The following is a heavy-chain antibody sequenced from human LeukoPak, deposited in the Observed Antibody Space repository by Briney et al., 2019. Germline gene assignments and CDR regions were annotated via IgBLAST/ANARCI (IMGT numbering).Heavy chain of an antibody. CDR1: GFTFSSYA. CDR2: ISGSGGST. Sequence: GGSLRLSCAASGFTFSSYATSWVRQAPGKGLEWVSAISGSGGSTYYADSVKGRFTISRDNSKNTLYLQMNSLRAEDTAVYYCAKDWGYYYDSSGFMDVWGQGTTVTVSS. D-gene: IGHD3-22*01. V-gene: IGHV3-23*01. CDR3: AKDWGYYYDSSGFMDV. J-gene: IGHJ6*02.